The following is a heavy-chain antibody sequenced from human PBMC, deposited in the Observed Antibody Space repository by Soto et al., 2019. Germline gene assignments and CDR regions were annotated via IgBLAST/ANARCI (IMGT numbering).Heavy chain of an antibody. CDR2: ISSSGSTI. CDR1: GFTFSDYY. CDR3: ARPDVGIVARLGYSSSWYVDY. J-gene: IGHJ4*02. D-gene: IGHD6-13*01. Sequence: GGSLRLSCAASGFTFSDYYMSWIRQAPGKGLEWVSYISSSGSTIYYADSVKGRFTISRDNAKNSLYLQMNSLRAEDTAVYYCARPDVGIVARLGYSSSWYVDYWGQGTLVTVSS. V-gene: IGHV3-11*01.